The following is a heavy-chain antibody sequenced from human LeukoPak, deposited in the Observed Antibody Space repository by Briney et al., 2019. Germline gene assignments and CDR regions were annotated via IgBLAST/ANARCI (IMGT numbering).Heavy chain of an antibody. Sequence: ASVKVSCKASGYTFTSYGISWVRQAPGQGLEWMGWISAYNGNTNYAQKLQGRVTMTTDTSTSTAYMELRSLRSDDTAVYYCAREYCSSTCCYPDIWGRGTMVTVSS. CDR1: GYTFTSYG. J-gene: IGHJ3*02. CDR2: ISAYNGNT. CDR3: AREYCSSTCCYPDI. V-gene: IGHV1-18*01. D-gene: IGHD2-2*01.